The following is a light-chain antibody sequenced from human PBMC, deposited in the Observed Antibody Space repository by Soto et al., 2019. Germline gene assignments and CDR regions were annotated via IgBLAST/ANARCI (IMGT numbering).Light chain of an antibody. CDR2: GAS. J-gene: IGKJ2*01. CDR1: QSVSSSY. CDR3: QQYGSSSGYT. V-gene: IGKV3-20*01. Sequence: EIVLTQSPGTLSLSPGERATLSCRASQSVSSSYLAWYQQKPGQAPRLLINGASSRATGIPDRFSGSGSGTDFTLTISRLEPEDFAVYYCQQYGSSSGYTFGQGTKVDIK.